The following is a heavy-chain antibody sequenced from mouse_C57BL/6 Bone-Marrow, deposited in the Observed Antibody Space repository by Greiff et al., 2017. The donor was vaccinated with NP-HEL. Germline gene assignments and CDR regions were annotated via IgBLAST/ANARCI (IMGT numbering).Heavy chain of an antibody. D-gene: IGHD2-3*01. Sequence: EVKVVDSGGGLVQSGRSLRLSCATSGFTFSDFYMEWVRQAPGKGLEWIAASRNKANDYTTEYSASVKGRFIVSRDTSQSILYLQMNALRAEDTAIYYCARDHDGFDYWGQGTTLTVSS. CDR3: ARDHDGFDY. V-gene: IGHV7-1*01. CDR1: GFTFSDFY. CDR2: SRNKANDYTT. J-gene: IGHJ2*01.